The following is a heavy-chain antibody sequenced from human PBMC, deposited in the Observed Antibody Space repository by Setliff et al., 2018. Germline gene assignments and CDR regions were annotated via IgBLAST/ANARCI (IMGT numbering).Heavy chain of an antibody. CDR3: VRGRAGHSGH. CDR1: GGSISSGGYY. V-gene: IGHV4-31*03. J-gene: IGHJ4*02. D-gene: IGHD6-19*01. CDR2: IYYSGSTS. Sequence: NPSETLSLTCTVSGGSISSGGYYWSWIRQHPGKGLEWIGYIYYSGSTSYYNPSLKSRVTISVDTSKNQFSLKLSSVTAADTAVYYCVRGRAGHSGHWGQGTLVTVSS.